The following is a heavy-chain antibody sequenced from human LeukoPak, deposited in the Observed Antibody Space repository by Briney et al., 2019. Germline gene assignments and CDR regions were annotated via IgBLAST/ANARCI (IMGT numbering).Heavy chain of an antibody. CDR1: GGSISSYY. CDR3: ARGQLERRGWFDP. CDR2: IYYSGST. J-gene: IGHJ5*02. V-gene: IGHV4-59*01. Sequence: SETLSLTCTVSGGSISSYYWSWIRQPPGKGLEWIGYIYYSGSTNYNPSLKSRVTISVDTSKNQFSLKLSSVTAADTAVYYCARGQLERRGWFDPWGQGTLVTVPS. D-gene: IGHD1-1*01.